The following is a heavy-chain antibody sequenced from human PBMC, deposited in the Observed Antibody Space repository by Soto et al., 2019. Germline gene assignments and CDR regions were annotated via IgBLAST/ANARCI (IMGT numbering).Heavy chain of an antibody. D-gene: IGHD3-22*01. CDR3: ARVEDYFDSSGYNH. Sequence: ASVKVSCKASGYSFTNYGITWVRQAPGQGLEWMGWISYNGNTNYAQNLQGRVTMTTDTSTNTAYMELRGLSSDDTAVYYCARVEDYFDSSGYNHWGQGTLVTVSS. J-gene: IGHJ5*02. CDR2: ISYNGNT. V-gene: IGHV1-18*04. CDR1: GYSFTNYG.